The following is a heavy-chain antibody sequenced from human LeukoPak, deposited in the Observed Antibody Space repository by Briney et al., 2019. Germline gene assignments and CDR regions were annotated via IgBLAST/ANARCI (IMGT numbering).Heavy chain of an antibody. CDR1: GFTLSSYA. J-gene: IGHJ4*02. CDR3: AKDQVIVLLTSFDY. CDR2: ISGSGGST. V-gene: IGHV3-23*01. Sequence: PGGSLRLSCAASGFTLSSYAMSWVRQAPGKGLEWVSAISGSGGSTYYADSVKGRFTISRDNSKNTLYLQMNSLRAEDTAVYYCAKDQVIVLLTSFDYWGQGTLVTVSS. D-gene: IGHD2-8*01.